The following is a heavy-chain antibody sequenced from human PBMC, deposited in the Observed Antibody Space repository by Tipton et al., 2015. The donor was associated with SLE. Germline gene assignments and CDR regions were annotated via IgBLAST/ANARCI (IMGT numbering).Heavy chain of an antibody. J-gene: IGHJ5*02. D-gene: IGHD3-10*02. Sequence: TLSLTCTVSGDSIRNMDDYWGWIRQPPGKGLEWLGIILNSGYTYYNPSLRSRVTISEDTSKNKISLKLSSVTAADTAVYYCARVGDFVPHRFDPWGQGILVTVSS. V-gene: IGHV4-39*07. CDR1: GDSIRNMDDY. CDR2: ILNSGYT. CDR3: ARVGDFVPHRFDP.